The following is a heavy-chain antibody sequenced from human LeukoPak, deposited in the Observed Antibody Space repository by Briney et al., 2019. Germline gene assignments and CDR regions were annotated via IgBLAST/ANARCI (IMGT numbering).Heavy chain of an antibody. D-gene: IGHD6-13*01. CDR3: ARRGGSSWSSFDY. CDR2: ISGLGGSA. Sequence: GGSLRLSCAASGFTFSSYAMNWVRQAPGKGLEWVSGISGLGGSAYYAASVKGRFIISRDNSGNTLFFQLTNLRVEDTAVYYCARRGGSSWSSFDYWGHGTLVTVSS. V-gene: IGHV3-23*01. J-gene: IGHJ4*01. CDR1: GFTFSSYA.